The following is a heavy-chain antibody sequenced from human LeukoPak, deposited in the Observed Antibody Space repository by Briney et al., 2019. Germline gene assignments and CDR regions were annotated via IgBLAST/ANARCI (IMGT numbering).Heavy chain of an antibody. D-gene: IGHD3-22*01. V-gene: IGHV3-23*01. Sequence: GGSLRLSCAASGFTFNNYAMSWVRQAPGKGLEWVSAISGSDAGTYYADSVKGRFTISRDNSKNTLYLQMNSLRAEDAAVYYCAREVTMIVVGGFDYWGQGTLVTVSS. CDR3: AREVTMIVVGGFDY. CDR2: ISGSDAGT. CDR1: GFTFNNYA. J-gene: IGHJ4*02.